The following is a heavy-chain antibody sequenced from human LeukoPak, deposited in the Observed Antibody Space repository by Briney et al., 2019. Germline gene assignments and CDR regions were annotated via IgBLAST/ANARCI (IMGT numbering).Heavy chain of an antibody. J-gene: IGHJ3*02. D-gene: IGHD2-21*02. CDR2: MNAFNGNT. CDR3: ARDSHVVVVSAGLRDAFDI. Sequence: ASVKVPCKASGYTFTDYYMHWVRQAPGQRPEWMGWMNAFNGNTDYAQNLQGRVTMTTSPSSSTAYMELRSLTSDDTATYYCARDSHVVVVSAGLRDAFDIWGQGTMVTVSS. CDR1: GYTFTDYY. V-gene: IGHV1-18*04.